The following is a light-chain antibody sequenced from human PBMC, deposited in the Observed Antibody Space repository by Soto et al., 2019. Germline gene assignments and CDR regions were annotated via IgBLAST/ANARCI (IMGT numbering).Light chain of an antibody. Sequence: QSVLTQPPSVSGAPGQRVTISCTGSSSNIGAGFDVHWYQHLPGTAPKLLIYGNSNRPSGVPDRLSASKSGTSASLAITGLQAEDEADYYCQSYDTGLSGYVVFGGGTQLTVL. V-gene: IGLV1-40*01. CDR1: SSNIGAGFD. J-gene: IGLJ2*01. CDR3: QSYDTGLSGYVV. CDR2: GNS.